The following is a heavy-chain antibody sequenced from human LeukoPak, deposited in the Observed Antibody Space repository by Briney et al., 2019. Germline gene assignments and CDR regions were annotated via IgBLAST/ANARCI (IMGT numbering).Heavy chain of an antibody. V-gene: IGHV1-18*01. J-gene: IGHJ5*02. CDR3: ATVHKSTVAGSWFDP. CDR2: ISTYSGNT. D-gene: IGHD6-19*01. Sequence: RASVKVSCKTSGYTFSIYGIAWVRQAPGQGLEWMGYISTYSGNTSYAQKFQGRVTMTEDTSTDTAYMELSSLRSEDTAVYYCATVHKSTVAGSWFDPWGQGTLVTVSS. CDR1: GYTFSIYG.